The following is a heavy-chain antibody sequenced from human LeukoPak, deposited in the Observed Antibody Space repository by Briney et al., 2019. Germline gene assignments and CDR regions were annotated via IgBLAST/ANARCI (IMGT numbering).Heavy chain of an antibody. CDR3: ARADEGLRFLEWSPNLGFDP. D-gene: IGHD3-3*01. CDR1: GGTFSSYA. Sequence: ASVKVSCKASGGTFSSYAISWVRQAPGQGLEWMGIINPSGGSTTYAQKFQGRVTMTRDTSTSTVYMEVSSLRSDDTAVYYCARADEGLRFLEWSPNLGFDPWGQGTLVTVSS. CDR2: INPSGGST. J-gene: IGHJ5*02. V-gene: IGHV1-46*01.